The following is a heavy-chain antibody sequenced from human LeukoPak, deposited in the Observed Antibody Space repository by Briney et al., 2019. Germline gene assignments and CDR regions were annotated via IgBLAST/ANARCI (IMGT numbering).Heavy chain of an antibody. CDR1: GGPFSSYA. J-gene: IGHJ4*02. D-gene: IGHD5-12*01. CDR3: ARVSGFERKDSFSY. Sequence: ASVKVSCKASGGPFSSYAFNWVRQATGQGLEWMGWMNPNSGNTGYAQRFQGRVTMTRDNSISTAYMELSNLTSEDTAVYFCARVSGFERKDSFSYWGQGTLVTVSS. V-gene: IGHV1-8*02. CDR2: MNPNSGNT.